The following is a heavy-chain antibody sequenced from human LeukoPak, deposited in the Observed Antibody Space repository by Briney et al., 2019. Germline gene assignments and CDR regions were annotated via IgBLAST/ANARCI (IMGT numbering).Heavy chain of an antibody. J-gene: IGHJ6*03. Sequence: GASVKVSCKASGYTFTGYYMHWVRQAPGQGLEWMGWINPNSGGTNYAQKFQGRVTMTRDTSISTAYMELSRLRSDDTAVYYCARDGYCSSTSCPGYYYMDVWDKGTTVTISS. D-gene: IGHD2-2*03. V-gene: IGHV1-2*02. CDR2: INPNSGGT. CDR1: GYTFTGYY. CDR3: ARDGYCSSTSCPGYYYMDV.